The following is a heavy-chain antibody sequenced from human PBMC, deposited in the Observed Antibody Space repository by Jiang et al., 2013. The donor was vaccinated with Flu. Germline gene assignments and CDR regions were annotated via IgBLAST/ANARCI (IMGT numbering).Heavy chain of an antibody. Sequence: SGAEVKKPGASVKVSCKASGYTFTSYGISWVRQAPGQGLEWMGWISAYNGNTNYAQKLQGRVTMTTDTSTSTAYMELRSLRSDDTAVYYCARSTMIVVVKDYYYGMDVWGQGTTVTVSS. V-gene: IGHV1-18*04. CDR1: GYTFTSYG. D-gene: IGHD3-22*01. CDR3: ARSTMIVVVKDYYYGMDV. J-gene: IGHJ6*02. CDR2: ISAYNGNT.